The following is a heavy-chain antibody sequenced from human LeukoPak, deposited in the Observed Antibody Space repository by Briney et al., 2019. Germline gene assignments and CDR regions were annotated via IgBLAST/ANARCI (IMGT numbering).Heavy chain of an antibody. CDR1: GYSISNGYY. J-gene: IGHJ3*02. V-gene: IGHV4-59*12. Sequence: SETLSLTCTVSGYSISNGYYWSWIRQPPGKGLEWIGYIYYSGSTNYNPSLKSRVTISVDTSKNQFSLKLSSVTAADTAVYYCARRRVQAAFDIWGQGTLVTVSS. CDR3: ARRRVQAAFDI. CDR2: IYYSGST. D-gene: IGHD3-10*01.